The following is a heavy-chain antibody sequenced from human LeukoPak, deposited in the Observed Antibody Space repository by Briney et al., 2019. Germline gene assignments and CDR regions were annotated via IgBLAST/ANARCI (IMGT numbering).Heavy chain of an antibody. CDR1: GGSISSYY. V-gene: IGHV4-59*01. D-gene: IGHD4-23*01. CDR3: ARMGSGKSPFGY. CDR2: ISYSGTT. Sequence: KPSETLSPTCTVSGGSISSYYWSWIRQPPGKGLEWIGYISYSGTTNYNPSLKSRLTISVDTSKNQFSLKLSSVTTADTAVYYCARMGSGKSPFGYWGQGTLVTVSS. J-gene: IGHJ4*02.